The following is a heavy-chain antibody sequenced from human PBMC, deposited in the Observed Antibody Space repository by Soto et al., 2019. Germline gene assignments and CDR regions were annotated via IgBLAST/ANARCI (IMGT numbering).Heavy chain of an antibody. CDR3: TRADYSNDNWFDP. V-gene: IGHV1-69*01. Sequence: QVHLVQSGAEVKKPGSSVKVSCKASGGPFKSFAITWVRQAPGQGLEWMGGFIPIFATSHYAQRFQGRVTLTVDESTTTSYMELTSLTSEDTAVYYCTRADYSNDNWFDPWGQGTLVTVSS. J-gene: IGHJ5*02. CDR1: GGPFKSFA. D-gene: IGHD4-4*01. CDR2: FIPIFATS.